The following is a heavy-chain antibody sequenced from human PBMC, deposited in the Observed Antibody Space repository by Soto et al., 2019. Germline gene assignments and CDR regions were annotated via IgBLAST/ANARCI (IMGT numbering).Heavy chain of an antibody. D-gene: IGHD2-8*01. CDR2: FDPEDGET. CDR1: GYTLTELS. J-gene: IGHJ3*02. V-gene: IGHV1-24*01. Sequence: GASVKVSCKVSGYTLTELSMHWVRQAPGKGLEWMGGFDPEDGETICAQKFQGRVTMTADTSTNTAYMELRSLRSEDTAVYYCARVSPVDYIVLMVYAKSNDAFDIWGQGTMVTVSS. CDR3: ARVSPVDYIVLMVYAKSNDAFDI.